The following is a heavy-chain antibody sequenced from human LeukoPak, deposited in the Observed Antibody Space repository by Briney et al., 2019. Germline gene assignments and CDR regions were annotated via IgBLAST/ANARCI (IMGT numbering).Heavy chain of an antibody. CDR2: INPSGGST. Sequence: ASVKVSCKASGYTFTSYYMHWVRQAPGQGLEWMGIINPSGGSTSYAQKFQGRVTMTRDMSTSTVYMELSSLRSKDTAVYYCARGPAVSSSSGNWVDPWGQGTLVTVSS. V-gene: IGHV1-46*01. CDR1: GYTFTSYY. J-gene: IGHJ5*02. CDR3: ARGPAVSSSSGNWVDP. D-gene: IGHD6-6*01.